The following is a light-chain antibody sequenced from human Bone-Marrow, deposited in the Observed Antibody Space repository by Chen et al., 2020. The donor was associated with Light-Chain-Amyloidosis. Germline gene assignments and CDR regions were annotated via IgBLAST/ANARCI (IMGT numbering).Light chain of an antibody. V-gene: IGKV3-11*01. Sequence: EIVLTQSPATLSLSPGETATLSCRASQSVYRYLAWYQQKPGQAPRLLIYDASNRATGIPARFSGSGSGTDFTLTIASLEPEDFAVYYCQHRSNWPLTFGGGTKVEIK. CDR1: QSVYRY. J-gene: IGKJ4*01. CDR3: QHRSNWPLT. CDR2: DAS.